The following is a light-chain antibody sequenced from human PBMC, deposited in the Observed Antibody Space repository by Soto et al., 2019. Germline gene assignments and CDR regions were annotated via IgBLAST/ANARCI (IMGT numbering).Light chain of an antibody. CDR3: SSYSGSNTFV. CDR2: DVS. J-gene: IGLJ1*01. V-gene: IGLV2-8*01. Sequence: QSVLTQPPSASGSPGQSVTISCTGTSSDVGGYDYVSWHQHHPGKAPKLMLYDVSKRPSGVPDRFSGSKSGNTASLTVSGLQAEDEADYYCSSYSGSNTFVFGTGTTVTV. CDR1: SSDVGGYDY.